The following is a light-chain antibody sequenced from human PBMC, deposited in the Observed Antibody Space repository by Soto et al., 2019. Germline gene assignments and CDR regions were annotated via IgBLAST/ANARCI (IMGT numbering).Light chain of an antibody. CDR1: QIVSSSY. CDR2: GAS. V-gene: IGKV3D-7*01. Sequence: RVTLSCRAIQIVSSSYLAWYQQKPGQAPRLLIYGASSGATGIPDRFSGSGSGTDFSLTIISFQYECFAVYYSQEDTNWAAWRVGQGTIVDIK. J-gene: IGKJ1*01. CDR3: QEDTNWAAWR.